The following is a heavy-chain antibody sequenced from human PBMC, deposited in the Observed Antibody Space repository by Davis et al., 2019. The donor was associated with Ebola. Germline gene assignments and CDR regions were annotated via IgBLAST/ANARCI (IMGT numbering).Heavy chain of an antibody. CDR3: AGEFEKYSSGYYYYYYGMDV. D-gene: IGHD3-22*01. Sequence: SETLSLPCTVSGGSISSYYWSWIRQPPGKGLEWIGYIYYSGSTNYNPSLKSRVTISVDTSKNQFSLKLSSVTAADTAVYYCAGEFEKYSSGYYYYYYGMDVWGKGTTVTVSS. V-gene: IGHV4-59*01. J-gene: IGHJ6*04. CDR2: IYYSGST. CDR1: GGSISSYY.